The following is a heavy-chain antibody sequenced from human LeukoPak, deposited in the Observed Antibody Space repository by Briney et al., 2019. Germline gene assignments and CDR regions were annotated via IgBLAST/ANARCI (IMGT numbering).Heavy chain of an antibody. CDR2: ISAGGDTT. J-gene: IGHJ4*02. Sequence: PGGSLRLSCAVSGFTFSSYAMSWVRQAPGEGLEWVSGISAGGDTTYTADSVRGRFTISRDNSNNTLYLQMNILTAEDTAVYYCAAISYSGTWPVGYWGQGTLVTVSS. V-gene: IGHV3-23*01. CDR1: GFTFSSYA. CDR3: AAISYSGTWPVGY. D-gene: IGHD6-25*01.